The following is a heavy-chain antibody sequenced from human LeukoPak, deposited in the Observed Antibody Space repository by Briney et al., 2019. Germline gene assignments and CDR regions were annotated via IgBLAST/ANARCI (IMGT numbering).Heavy chain of an antibody. CDR1: GFSFSSYW. D-gene: IGHD5-18*01. CDR2: IKKDGSER. CDR3: ARVVDTHFDY. V-gene: IGHV3-7*02. J-gene: IGHJ4*02. Sequence: GGSLRLSCGASGFSFSSYWMSWVRQAPGKGLEWVANIKKDGSERNFAESVKGRFTISRDNAKNTLYLQMNSLRAEDTAVYYCARVVDTHFDYWGQGTLVTVSS.